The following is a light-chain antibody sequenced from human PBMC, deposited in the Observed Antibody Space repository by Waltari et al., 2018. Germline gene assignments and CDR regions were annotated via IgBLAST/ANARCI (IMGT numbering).Light chain of an antibody. Sequence: VLTQSPGPLSLSPGERVPLSCGASQSLTKRYLAWYQQKPGQAPRLLIYGASSRAAGIPDRFSGSGSGTDFTLTISRLEPEDFAVYYCQQYGSSILYTFGQGTKLEIK. CDR3: QQYGSSILYT. CDR2: GAS. CDR1: QSLTKRY. V-gene: IGKV3-20*01. J-gene: IGKJ2*01.